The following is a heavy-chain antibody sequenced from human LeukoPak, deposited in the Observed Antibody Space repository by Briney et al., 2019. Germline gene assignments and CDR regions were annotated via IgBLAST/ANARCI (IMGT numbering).Heavy chain of an antibody. J-gene: IGHJ4*02. CDR3: ARAGSGWPRTVRRFDY. CDR1: GGSFSGYY. D-gene: IGHD6-19*01. Sequence: SETLSLTCAVYGGSFSGYYWSWIRQPPGKGLEWIGEINHSGSTNYNPPLKSRVTISVDTSKNQFSLKLSSVTAADTAVYYCARAGSGWPRTVRRFDYWGQGTLVTVSS. CDR2: INHSGST. V-gene: IGHV4-34*01.